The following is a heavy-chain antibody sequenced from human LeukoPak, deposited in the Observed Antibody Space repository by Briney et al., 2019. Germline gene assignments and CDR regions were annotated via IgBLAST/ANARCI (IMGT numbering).Heavy chain of an antibody. CDR1: GFTFSYYY. Sequence: GGPLRLSCAASGFTFSYYYMRWSHQAPGEGVEWVTYNSSSCSTIYCESFVEGRFTISSDNAKNSLYLQMNSLRAADTAVYYCARNTDGYYVYCGCWGQGTLVTVS. J-gene: IGHJ1*01. CDR2: NSSSCSTI. CDR3: ARNTDGYYVYCGC. D-gene: IGHD2-21*01. V-gene: IGHV3-11*04.